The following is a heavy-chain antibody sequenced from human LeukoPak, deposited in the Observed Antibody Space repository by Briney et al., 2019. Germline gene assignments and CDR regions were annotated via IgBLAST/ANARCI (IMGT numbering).Heavy chain of an antibody. D-gene: IGHD6-19*01. CDR2: IYSGGST. Sequence: GGSLRLSCAASGFTVSSNYMSWVRQAPGKGLEWVSVIYSGGSTYYADSVKGRFTISRDNSKNTLYLQMNSLRAEDTAVYYCASITGAGPYYFDYWGQGTLVTVSS. J-gene: IGHJ4*02. V-gene: IGHV3-66*01. CDR3: ASITGAGPYYFDY. CDR1: GFTVSSNY.